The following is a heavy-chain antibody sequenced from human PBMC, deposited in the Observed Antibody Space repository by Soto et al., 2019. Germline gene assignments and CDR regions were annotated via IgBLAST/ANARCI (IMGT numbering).Heavy chain of an antibody. Sequence: GGSLRLSCAASGFTFSNYWMHWVRQAPGKGLVWVSRIKFDGSNTDYADSVKGRFTISRDNAKNTLYLQMNSLRAEDTTLYYCARGVPNYYVMDVWGQGTTVTVSS. D-gene: IGHD2-2*01. CDR1: GFTFSNYW. J-gene: IGHJ6*02. V-gene: IGHV3-74*01. CDR2: IKFDGSNT. CDR3: ARGVPNYYVMDV.